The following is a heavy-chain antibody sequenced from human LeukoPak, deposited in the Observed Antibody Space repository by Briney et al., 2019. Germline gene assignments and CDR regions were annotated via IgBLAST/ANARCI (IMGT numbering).Heavy chain of an antibody. J-gene: IGHJ4*02. V-gene: IGHV1-2*02. CDR2: NNHNSGRK. CDR3: AKTYYYGSGSSTPNDY. Sequence: ASVKVSCKASGYTFTRYYMLWVRQAPGQGLEWMGWNNHNSGRKNYAQKFQGRLTMTRDTSISTAYMELSRLRSDDTAVYYCAKTYYYGSGSSTPNDYWGEGTLVTVSS. D-gene: IGHD3-10*01. CDR1: GYTFTRYY.